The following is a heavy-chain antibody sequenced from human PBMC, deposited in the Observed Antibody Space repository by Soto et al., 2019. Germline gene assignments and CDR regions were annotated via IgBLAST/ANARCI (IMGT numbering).Heavy chain of an antibody. Sequence: QVQLVQSGAEVKKPGSSVKVSCKASGGTFSSYAISWVRQAPGQGLEWMGGIIPIFGTANYAQKFQGRVTIPADESTSTAYMELSSLRSEDTAVYYCARDANPYYYDSSGYLRRVDAFDIWGQGTMVTVSS. CDR3: ARDANPYYYDSSGYLRRVDAFDI. J-gene: IGHJ3*02. CDR2: IIPIFGTA. CDR1: GGTFSSYA. D-gene: IGHD3-22*01. V-gene: IGHV1-69*01.